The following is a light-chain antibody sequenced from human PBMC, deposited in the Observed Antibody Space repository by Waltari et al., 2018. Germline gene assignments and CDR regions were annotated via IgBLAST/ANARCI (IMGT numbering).Light chain of an antibody. CDR2: AAS. V-gene: IGKV1-12*01. CDR1: QGISNW. J-gene: IGKJ1*01. CDR3: QQGNSFPPT. Sequence: DIQMTQSPSSVSASVGASVTITCRASQGISNWLSWYQQIPGKAPKLLIYAASILQTGVPSRFRRSGSGTDFTLTISNLQPEDFATYVCQQGNSFPPTFGQGTRVEVK.